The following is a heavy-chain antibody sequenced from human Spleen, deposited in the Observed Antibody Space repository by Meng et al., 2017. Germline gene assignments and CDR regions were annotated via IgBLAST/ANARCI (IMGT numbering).Heavy chain of an antibody. J-gene: IGHJ4*02. CDR1: GFTFSSYA. CDR3: ASADLAVAGSYFDY. Sequence: GESLKISCAASGFTFSSYAMSWVRQAPGKGLEWVSAISGSGGSTYYADSVKGRFTISRDNSKNTLYLQMNSLRAEDTAVYYCASADLAVAGSYFDYWGQGTLVTVSS. V-gene: IGHV3-23*01. D-gene: IGHD6-19*01. CDR2: ISGSGGST.